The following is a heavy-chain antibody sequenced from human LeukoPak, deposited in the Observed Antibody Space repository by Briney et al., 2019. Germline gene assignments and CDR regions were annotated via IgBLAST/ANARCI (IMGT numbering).Heavy chain of an antibody. CDR1: GGSFY. Sequence: SETLSLTCTVYGGSFYWSWIRQPPGKGLEWIGEINHSGSTNYNPSLKSRVTISVDTSKNQFSLKLSSVTAADTAVYYCARGHWNYPHDYWGQGTLVTVSS. J-gene: IGHJ4*02. D-gene: IGHD1-7*01. CDR2: INHSGST. V-gene: IGHV4-34*01. CDR3: ARGHWNYPHDY.